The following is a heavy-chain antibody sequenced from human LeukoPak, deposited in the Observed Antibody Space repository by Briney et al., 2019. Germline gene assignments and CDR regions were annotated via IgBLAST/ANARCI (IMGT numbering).Heavy chain of an antibody. J-gene: IGHJ4*02. D-gene: IGHD3-10*01. CDR1: GFTLNDHY. V-gene: IGHV3-72*01. CDR2: SRNKANSYTT. Sequence: PGGSLRLSCEVSGFTLNDHYIDWVRQAPGKGLEWVGRSRNKANSYTTEYAASVKGRFTISRDDSKNSVFLQMNSLRADDTAVYYCARDGTDYYGSESPFDYWGQGTPVTVSS. CDR3: ARDGTDYYGSESPFDY.